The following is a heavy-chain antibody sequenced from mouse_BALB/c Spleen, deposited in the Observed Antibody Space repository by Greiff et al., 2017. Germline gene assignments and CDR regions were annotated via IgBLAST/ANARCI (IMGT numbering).Heavy chain of an antibody. CDR3: AREAIYDGYYGAY. D-gene: IGHD2-3*01. J-gene: IGHJ3*01. CDR1: GYSFTGYT. Sequence: VQLQQSGPELVKPGASMKMSCKASGYSFTGYTMNWVKQSHGKNLEWIGLINPYNGGTSYNQKFKGKATLTVDKSSSTAYMELLSLTSEDSAVYYCAREAIYDGYYGAYWGQGTLVTVSA. V-gene: IGHV1-18*01. CDR2: INPYNGGT.